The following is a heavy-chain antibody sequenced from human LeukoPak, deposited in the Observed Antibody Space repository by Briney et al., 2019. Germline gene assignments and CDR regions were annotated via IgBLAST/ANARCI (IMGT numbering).Heavy chain of an antibody. J-gene: IGHJ4*02. Sequence: GASVKVSCKASGYTFTSYGISWVRQAPGQGLEWMGWISAYNGNTNYAQKLQGRVTMTTDTSTSTAYMELRSLRSDDTAVYYCARDPRRVVPAAVNFDYWGQGTPVTVSS. CDR2: ISAYNGNT. V-gene: IGHV1-18*04. CDR3: ARDPRRVVPAAVNFDY. CDR1: GYTFTSYG. D-gene: IGHD2-2*01.